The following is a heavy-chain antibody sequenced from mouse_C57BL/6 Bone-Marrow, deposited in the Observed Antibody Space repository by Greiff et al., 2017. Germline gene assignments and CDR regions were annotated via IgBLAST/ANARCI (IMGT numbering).Heavy chain of an antibody. CDR2: INPNNGGT. D-gene: IGHD1-1*01. J-gene: IGHJ4*01. CDR3: ARYGYYYGSSYPHD. V-gene: IGHV1-26*01. CDR1: GYTFTDYY. Sequence: EVQLQQSGPELVKPGASVKISCKASGYTFTDYYMNWVKQSHGKSLEWIGDINPNNGGTSYNQKFKGKATLTVDKSSSTAYMELRSLTSEDSAVYYCARYGYYYGSSYPHDWGQGTSVTVSS.